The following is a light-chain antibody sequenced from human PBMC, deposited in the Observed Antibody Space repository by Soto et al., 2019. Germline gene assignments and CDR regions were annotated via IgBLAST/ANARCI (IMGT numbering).Light chain of an antibody. J-gene: IGKJ2*01. CDR2: AAS. CDR3: QQSYSAPYT. CDR1: QNIGNF. V-gene: IGKV1-39*01. Sequence: DIQMTQSPSSLSASVGDRVTITCRASQNIGNFLHWYQQKPGKAPKLLIFAASRLQSGVPSRLSGSGSGTDFTLTISNLQPEDFATYSCQQSYSAPYTFGQGTKVEI.